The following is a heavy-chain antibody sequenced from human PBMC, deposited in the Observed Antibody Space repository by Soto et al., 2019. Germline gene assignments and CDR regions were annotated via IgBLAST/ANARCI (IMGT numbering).Heavy chain of an antibody. V-gene: IGHV1-24*01. Sequence: ASVKVSCKASGGTFSSYAISWVRQAPGKGLEWMGGFDPEDGETIYAQKFQGRVTMTEDTSTDTAYMELSSLRSEDTAVYYCATFPHFDWPPVWGQGTLVTVSS. D-gene: IGHD3-9*01. CDR3: ATFPHFDWPPV. CDR2: FDPEDGET. CDR1: GGTFSSYA. J-gene: IGHJ4*02.